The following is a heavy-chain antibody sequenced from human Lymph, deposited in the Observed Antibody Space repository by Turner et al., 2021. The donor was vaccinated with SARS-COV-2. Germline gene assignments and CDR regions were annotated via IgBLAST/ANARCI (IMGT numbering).Heavy chain of an antibody. V-gene: IGHV1-46*01. CDR1: GYTFTSYY. CDR2: INPSGDST. D-gene: IGHD2-15*01. CDR3: ARVGPGGFDY. Sequence: QVQLVQSGAEVKKPGASVKVSCKESGYTFTSYYMHWVRQAPGQGLEWMGIINPSGDSTSDAQKFQGRVTMTRNTSTSTVYMERSSLRSENTAVYYCARVGPGGFDYWGQGTPVTVSS. J-gene: IGHJ4*02.